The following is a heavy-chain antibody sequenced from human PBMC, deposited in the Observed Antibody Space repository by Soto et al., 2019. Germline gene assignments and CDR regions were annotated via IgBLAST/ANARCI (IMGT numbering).Heavy chain of an antibody. Sequence: PGGSLRLSCAASGFTFSSYAMSWVRQAPGRGLEWVSAISGSGGSTYYADSVKGRFTISRDNSKNTLYLQMNSLRAEDTAVYYCAKAGAGSDYIWGSYRAFDYWGQGTLVTVSS. V-gene: IGHV3-23*01. D-gene: IGHD3-16*02. CDR2: ISGSGGST. CDR3: AKAGAGSDYIWGSYRAFDY. J-gene: IGHJ4*02. CDR1: GFTFSSYA.